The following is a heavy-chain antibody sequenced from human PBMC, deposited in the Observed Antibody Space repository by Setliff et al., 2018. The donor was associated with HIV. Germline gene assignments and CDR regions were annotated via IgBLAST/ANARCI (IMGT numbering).Heavy chain of an antibody. CDR3: ARVFRGADDHTGPFDY. J-gene: IGHJ4*02. V-gene: IGHV3-30*04. CDR2: ISYDGSNK. D-gene: IGHD1-1*01. Sequence: PGGSLRLSCAASGFTFSSYAMHWVRQAPGKGLEWVAVISYDGSNKYYADSVKGRFTISRDNAKNTLYLQMNSLTVEDTAVYYCARVFRGADDHTGPFDYWGQGTLVTVSS. CDR1: GFTFSSYA.